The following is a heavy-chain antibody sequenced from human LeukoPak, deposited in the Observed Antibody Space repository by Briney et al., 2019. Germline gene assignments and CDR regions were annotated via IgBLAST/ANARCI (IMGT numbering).Heavy chain of an antibody. J-gene: IGHJ4*02. Sequence: SKTLSLTCTVSGGSISSYYWSWIRQPPGKGLEWIGYIYYSGSTNYNPSLKSRVTISVDTSKKQFSLKLSSVIAADTAVYYCARYVWGSYPTFEDYWGQGTLVTVSS. CDR2: IYYSGST. CDR3: ARYVWGSYPTFEDY. D-gene: IGHD3-16*02. CDR1: GGSISSYY. V-gene: IGHV4-59*01.